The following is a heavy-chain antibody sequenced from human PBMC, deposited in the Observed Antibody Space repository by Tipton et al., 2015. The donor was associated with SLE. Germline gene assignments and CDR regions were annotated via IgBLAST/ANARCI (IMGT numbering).Heavy chain of an antibody. J-gene: IGHJ3*02. V-gene: IGHV1-69*01. Sequence: QSGPEVKKPGSSVKVSCKASGGTFSSYAISWVRQAPGQGLEWMGGIIPIFGTANYAQKFQGRVTITADESTSTAYMELSSLRSEDTAVYYCARVNGVVINREYAFDIWGQGTMVTVSS. D-gene: IGHD3-3*01. CDR2: IIPIFGTA. CDR3: ARVNGVVINREYAFDI. CDR1: GGTFSSYA.